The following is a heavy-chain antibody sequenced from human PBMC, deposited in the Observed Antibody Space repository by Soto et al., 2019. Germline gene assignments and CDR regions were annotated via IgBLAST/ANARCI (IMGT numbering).Heavy chain of an antibody. CDR3: ATDPPPPDY. V-gene: IGHV1-18*01. Sequence: QVQLVQSGAEVKKPGASVKVSCKASGYTFTSYAITWMRQAPGQGLEWMGWISAYNGNTNYAQKLQGRVTMTTDTTTSTTYKKLRSLRSADAAVYYCATDPPPPDYWGQGTLVTVSS. J-gene: IGHJ4*02. CDR1: GYTFTSYA. CDR2: ISAYNGNT.